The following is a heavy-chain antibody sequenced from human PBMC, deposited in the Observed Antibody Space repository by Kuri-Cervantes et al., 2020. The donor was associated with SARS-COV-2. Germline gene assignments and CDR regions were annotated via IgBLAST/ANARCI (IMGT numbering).Heavy chain of an antibody. CDR1: GFTFSAYT. V-gene: IGHV3-21*01. CDR3: ARDLRLGKSLNY. Sequence: GGSLRLSCVASGFTFSAYTLNWVRQAPGKGLEWVSSITRSSVYISYADSLKGRFTISRDNAENSLYLQMSSLRAEDTAVYYCARDLRLGKSLNYWGQGTLVTGSS. J-gene: IGHJ4*02. CDR2: ITRSSVYI. D-gene: IGHD7-27*01.